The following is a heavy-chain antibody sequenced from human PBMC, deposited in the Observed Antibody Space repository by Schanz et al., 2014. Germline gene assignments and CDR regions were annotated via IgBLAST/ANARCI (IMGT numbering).Heavy chain of an antibody. J-gene: IGHJ6*03. Sequence: QVQLVQSGAEVKKPGSSVKVSCTASGGTFSSYTISWIRQAPGQGLEWMGWISAYNGHTDYAQKLQGRVTLTTDTSTSTAYMELTSLRSEDTAVYFCAGTYCSSTSCYTGYYYMDVWGKGTTVTVSS. D-gene: IGHD2-2*02. CDR3: AGTYCSSTSCYTGYYYMDV. V-gene: IGHV1-18*01. CDR2: ISAYNGHT. CDR1: GGTFSSYT.